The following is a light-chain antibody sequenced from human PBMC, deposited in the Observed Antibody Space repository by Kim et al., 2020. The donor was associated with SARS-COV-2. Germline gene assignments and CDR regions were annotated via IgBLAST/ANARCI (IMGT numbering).Light chain of an antibody. Sequence: SSELTQDPVVSVALGQTVRITCQGDSLRSYYASWYQQKPGQAPVLVIYGKNNRPSGIPDRFSGSSSGNTASLTITGAQAEDEADYYCNSRDSSGNYLVFG. CDR3: NSRDSSGNYLV. CDR2: GKN. CDR1: SLRSYY. V-gene: IGLV3-19*01. J-gene: IGLJ2*01.